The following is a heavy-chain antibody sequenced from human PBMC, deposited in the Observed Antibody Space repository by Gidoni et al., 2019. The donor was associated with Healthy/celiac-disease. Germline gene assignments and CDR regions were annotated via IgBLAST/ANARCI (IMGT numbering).Heavy chain of an antibody. CDR2: ISSSSSTI. Sequence: EVQLVESGGGLVQPGGSLRLSCAASGFTFSRYSMNWVRQAPGKGLEWVSYISSSSSTIYYADSVKGRFTISRDNAKNSLYLQMNSLRDEDTAVYYCARTTVTPMFAEYYFDYWGQGTLVTVSS. D-gene: IGHD4-17*01. CDR3: ARTTVTPMFAEYYFDY. V-gene: IGHV3-48*02. J-gene: IGHJ4*02. CDR1: GFTFSRYS.